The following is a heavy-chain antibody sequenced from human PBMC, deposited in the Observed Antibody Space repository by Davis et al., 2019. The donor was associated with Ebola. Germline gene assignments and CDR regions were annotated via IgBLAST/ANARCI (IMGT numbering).Heavy chain of an antibody. Sequence: GESLKISCKVSGFTVSRNFMTWVRQAPGKGLEWVSVIYDFGSTYYADSVKGRCTISRDSSRNTIYLQMNSLRAEDTAVYYCARHYVYDFYNGLDVWGQGTTVTVSS. V-gene: IGHV3-66*04. J-gene: IGHJ6*02. CDR3: ARHYVYDFYNGLDV. CDR2: IYDFGST. CDR1: GFTVSRNF. D-gene: IGHD3-10*02.